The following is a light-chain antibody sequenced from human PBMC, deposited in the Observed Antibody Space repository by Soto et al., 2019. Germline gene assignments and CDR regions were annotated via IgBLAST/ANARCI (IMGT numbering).Light chain of an antibody. CDR1: QSIGTS. CDR3: QQRSQWSLT. V-gene: IGKV3-11*01. CDR2: DAF. J-gene: IGKJ4*01. Sequence: EIVLTQSPATLSLSPGERATLSCRASQSIGTSLDWYQQKPGQVPRLLIFDAFDRSTGMPARFSRSGSGTDFTLTISNLEPDDFADYYCQQRSQWSLTFGGGPKVAI.